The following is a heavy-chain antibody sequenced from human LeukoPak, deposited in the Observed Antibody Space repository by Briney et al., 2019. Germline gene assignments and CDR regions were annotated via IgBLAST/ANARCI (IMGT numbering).Heavy chain of an antibody. D-gene: IGHD6-25*01. J-gene: IGHJ4*02. CDR2: IWYDGSNK. CDR1: GFSFSDSG. V-gene: IGHV3-33*08. Sequence: GRSLRLSCAASGFSFSDSGMHWVRQTPGRGLEWVAVIWYDGSNKYYADSVKGRFTISRDNSKNTLYLQMNSLRAEDTAVYYCARALDSLPAGYWGQGTLVTVSS. CDR3: ARALDSLPAGY.